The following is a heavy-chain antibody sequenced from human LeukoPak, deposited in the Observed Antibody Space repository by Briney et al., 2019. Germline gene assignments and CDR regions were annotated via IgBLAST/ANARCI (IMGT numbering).Heavy chain of an antibody. CDR1: GASIISNNW. D-gene: IGHD4-17*01. CDR3: MGADYGGH. J-gene: IGHJ4*02. Sequence: SETLSLTCAVSGASIISNNWWSWVRQPSGKGLEWIGEIWHSGTTNYNPSLESRVTISVDNSKNQFSLKLNSVTAADTAVYYCMGADYGGHWGQGTLVTVSS. CDR2: IWHSGTT. V-gene: IGHV4-4*02.